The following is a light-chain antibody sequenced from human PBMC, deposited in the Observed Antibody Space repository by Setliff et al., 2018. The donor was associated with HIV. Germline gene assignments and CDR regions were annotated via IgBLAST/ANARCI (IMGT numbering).Light chain of an antibody. J-gene: IGLJ1*01. CDR1: SSNIGSNN. CDR2: RNN. CDR3: ATWDDSLNGNV. Sequence: QSVLTQPPSASGTPGQRVTISCSGSSSNIGSNNVNWYQHLPGTAPKLLIYRNNQRPSGVPDRFSGSKSGTSASLAISGLQSEDEADYYCATWDDSLNGNVFGSGTKVTVL. V-gene: IGLV1-44*01.